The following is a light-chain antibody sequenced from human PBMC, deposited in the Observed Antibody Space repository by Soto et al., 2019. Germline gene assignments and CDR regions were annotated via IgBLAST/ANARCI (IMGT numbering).Light chain of an antibody. CDR3: QSFDASLTTSI. CDR2: GNN. J-gene: IGLJ2*01. CDR1: SSNLGAGFD. V-gene: IGLV1-40*01. Sequence: QSVLTQPPSVSGTPGQRVSISCTGTSSNLGAGFDVHWYQQLPGTAPRLLIFGNNVRPSGVPDRFSGSKSGTSASLAITGLQAEDEAVCYCQSFDASLTTSIFGAGTKLTVL.